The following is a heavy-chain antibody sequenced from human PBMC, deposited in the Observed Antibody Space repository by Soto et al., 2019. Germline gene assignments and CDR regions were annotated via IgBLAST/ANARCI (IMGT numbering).Heavy chain of an antibody. J-gene: IGHJ4*02. CDR2: IYYSGTT. CDR1: GYSISSSNW. V-gene: IGHV4-28*01. Sequence: SETLSLTCAVSGYSISSSNWWGWIRQPPGKGLEWIGYIYYSGTTYYNPSLESRVTMSVDTSRNQFSLRLKSVTAVDTAVYYCTITRGDPQLHGLDFWAQGTLVTVAS. D-gene: IGHD6-6*01. CDR3: TITRGDPQLHGLDF.